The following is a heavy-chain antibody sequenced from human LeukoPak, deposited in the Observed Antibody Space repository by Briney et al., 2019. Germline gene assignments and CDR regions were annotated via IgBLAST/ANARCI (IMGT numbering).Heavy chain of an antibody. CDR2: IKQDGSEK. V-gene: IGHV3-7*01. D-gene: IGHD6-19*01. CDR1: GFTFSSYW. CDR3: ARDSGAGSGAIDY. Sequence: GGSLRLSCAASGFTFSSYWMSWVRQAPGKGLEWVANIKQDGSEKYYVDSVKGRCTISRDNAKNSLYLQMNSLRAEDTAVYYCARDSGAGSGAIDYWGQGTLVTVSS. J-gene: IGHJ4*02.